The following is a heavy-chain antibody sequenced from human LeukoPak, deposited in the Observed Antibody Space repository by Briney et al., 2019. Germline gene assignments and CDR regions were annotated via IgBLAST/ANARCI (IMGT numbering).Heavy chain of an antibody. J-gene: IGHJ4*02. CDR3: AREKIQLINYFDY. CDR2: IYYSGST. D-gene: IGHD5-18*01. CDR1: GGSISSGDYY. V-gene: IGHV4-30-4*01. Sequence: ASETLSLTCTVSGGSISSGDYYWSWIRQPPGKGLEWIGYIYYSGSTYYNPSLKSRVTISVDTSKNQFPLKLSSVTAADTAVYYCAREKIQLINYFDYWGQGTLVTVSS.